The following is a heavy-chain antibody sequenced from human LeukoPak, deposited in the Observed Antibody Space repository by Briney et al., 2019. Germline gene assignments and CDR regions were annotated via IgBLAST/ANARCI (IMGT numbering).Heavy chain of an antibody. CDR3: AKEDYSSSWYAPDY. CDR1: GFTFDDYA. V-gene: IGHV3-43*02. CDR2: ISGDGGSI. Sequence: GGSLRLSCAASGFTFDDYAIYWVRQGPGEGMEWVSLISGDGGSIYYADSVKGRFTISRDNSKNSLYLQMNSLRTEDTALYYCAKEDYSSSWYAPDYWGQGTLVTVSS. J-gene: IGHJ4*02. D-gene: IGHD6-13*01.